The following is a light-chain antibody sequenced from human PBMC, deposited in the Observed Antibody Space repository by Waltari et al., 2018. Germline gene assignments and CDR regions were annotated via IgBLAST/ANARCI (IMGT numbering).Light chain of an antibody. V-gene: IGLV4-69*01. J-gene: IGLJ2*01. CDR1: SGPSSYA. CDR2: LNSDGSH. Sequence: QPELTQSPSASASLGASVKLTCTLSSGPSSYAIAWHQQQPQKGPRYLMKLNSDGSHNKGDGIPDRFSGSSSGAERYLTISSLQSEDEADYYCQTWGTGTHVVFGGGTKLTVL. CDR3: QTWGTGTHVV.